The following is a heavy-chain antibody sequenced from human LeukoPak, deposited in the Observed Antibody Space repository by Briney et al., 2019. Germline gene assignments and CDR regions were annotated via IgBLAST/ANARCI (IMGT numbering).Heavy chain of an antibody. J-gene: IGHJ4*02. CDR1: GFSFSSYA. CDR3: AKGKVNHLGALDF. D-gene: IGHD1-26*01. Sequence: GGSLRLSCAASGFSFSSYAMSWVRQAPGKGLEWVSSVSESGDGTYYADSVMGRFIISRDNSRKTFHLQMDSLRADDTAIYCCAKGKVNHLGALDFWGQGTLVTVSS. V-gene: IGHV3-23*01. CDR2: VSESGDGT.